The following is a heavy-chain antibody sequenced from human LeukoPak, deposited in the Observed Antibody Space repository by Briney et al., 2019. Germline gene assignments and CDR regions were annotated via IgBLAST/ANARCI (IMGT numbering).Heavy chain of an antibody. CDR1: GFTFSSYA. V-gene: IGHV3-23*01. CDR3: AKGHSSSTSCARFDP. J-gene: IGHJ5*02. CDR2: ISGSGGST. Sequence: GGSLRLSCAASGFTFSSYAMSWVRQAPGKGLEWVSAISGSGGSTYYADSVKGRFTIARDNSKNTLYLQMNSLRAEDTAVYYSAKGHSSSTSCARFDPWGQGTLVTVSS. D-gene: IGHD2-2*01.